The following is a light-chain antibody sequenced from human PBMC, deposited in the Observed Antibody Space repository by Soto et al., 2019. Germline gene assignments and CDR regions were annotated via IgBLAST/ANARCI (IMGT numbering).Light chain of an antibody. CDR3: FSFTTTSAHG. CDR1: SSNIGAGYD. V-gene: IGLV1-40*01. J-gene: IGLJ1*01. CDR2: EVN. Sequence: QSVLTQPPSVSGAPGQRVTISCTGSSSNIGAGYDVHWYQQLSRDPKLMISEVNNRPSGVSNRFSGSKSGNTDYLTISGFQVEGEAEYYCFSFTTTSAHGFGTGTKV.